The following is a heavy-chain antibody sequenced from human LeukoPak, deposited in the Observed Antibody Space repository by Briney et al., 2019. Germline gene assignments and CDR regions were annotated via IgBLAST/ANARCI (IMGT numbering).Heavy chain of an antibody. CDR1: GGSINNYY. J-gene: IGHJ4*02. V-gene: IGHV4-59*12. CDR2: IYYTGST. D-gene: IGHD5-24*01. Sequence: PSETLSLTCTVSGGSINNYYWSWVRQPPGAGLEWLAYIYYTGSTNYNPSLKTRLTISVDTSKNQFSLRLNSVTAADTAVYYCARVRDGYNYAELDYWGQGTLVTVSS. CDR3: ARVRDGYNYAELDY.